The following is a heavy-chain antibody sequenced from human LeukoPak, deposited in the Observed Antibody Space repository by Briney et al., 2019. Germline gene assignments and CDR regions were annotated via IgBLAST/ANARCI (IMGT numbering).Heavy chain of an antibody. J-gene: IGHJ4*02. V-gene: IGHV3-48*03. CDR2: ISSSGSTI. CDR3: ASLTVSFDY. Sequence: GGSLRLSCAASGFTFSSYEMNWVRQAPGRGLEWVSYISSSGSTIYYADSVKGRSTISRDNAKNSLYLQMNSLRAEDTAVYYCASLTVSFDYWGQGTLVTVSS. D-gene: IGHD3-9*01. CDR1: GFTFSSYE.